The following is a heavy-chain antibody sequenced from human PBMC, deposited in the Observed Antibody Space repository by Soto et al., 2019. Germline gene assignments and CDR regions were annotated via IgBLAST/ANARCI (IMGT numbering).Heavy chain of an antibody. CDR3: ARDRDSSYFPPPYYFDS. J-gene: IGHJ4*02. Sequence: QVQLVESGGGVVQPGRSLRLSCAASAFTFRSYTMHWVRQAPGKGLEWVATISYDGSKTNYAVSVRGRFTISRDNSKSTLFLQMDSLRPEDTAVYSCARDRDSSYFPPPYYFDSWGQGTLVTVSS. CDR1: AFTFRSYT. CDR2: ISYDGSKT. V-gene: IGHV3-30*04. D-gene: IGHD4-4*01.